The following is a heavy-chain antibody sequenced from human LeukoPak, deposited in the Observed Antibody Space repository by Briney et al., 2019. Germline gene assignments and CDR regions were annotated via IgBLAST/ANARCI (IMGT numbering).Heavy chain of an antibody. J-gene: IGHJ4*02. V-gene: IGHV4-34*01. Sequence: SETLSLTCAVYGGSFSGYYWSWIRQPPGKGLEWIGEINHSGSTSYNPSLKSRVTISVDTSKNQFSLKLSSVTAADTAVYYCAISSHCSSTSCYVRLGYWGQGTLVTVSS. CDR3: AISSHCSSTSCYVRLGY. CDR2: INHSGST. D-gene: IGHD2-2*01. CDR1: GGSFSGYY.